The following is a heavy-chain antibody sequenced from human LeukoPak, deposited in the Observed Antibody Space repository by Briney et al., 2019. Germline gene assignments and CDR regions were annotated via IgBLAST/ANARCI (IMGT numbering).Heavy chain of an antibody. J-gene: IGHJ6*02. D-gene: IGHD2-15*01. Sequence: GGSLRLSCAASGFTFSSYGMHWVRQAPGKGLEWVAVISYDGSNKYYADSVKGRFTISRDNAKNSLYLQMNSLRAEDTAVYYCAREKVAAKEDYYYGMDVWGQGTTVTVSS. CDR1: GFTFSSYG. CDR3: AREKVAAKEDYYYGMDV. V-gene: IGHV3-30*03. CDR2: ISYDGSNK.